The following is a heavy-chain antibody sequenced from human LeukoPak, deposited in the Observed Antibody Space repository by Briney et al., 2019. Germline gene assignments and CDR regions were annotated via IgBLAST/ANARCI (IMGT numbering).Heavy chain of an antibody. CDR1: GGSISSGSYY. CDR3: ARDRGDGYNYNWYFDF. J-gene: IGHJ2*01. D-gene: IGHD5-24*01. Sequence: SETLPLTCTVSGGSISSGSYYWSWIRQPAGKGLEWIGRIYTSGTTNYNPSLKSRVTISLDTSKNQFSLKLSSVTAADTAVYYCARDRGDGYNYNWYFDFKGRATLVTVPS. CDR2: IYTSGTT. V-gene: IGHV4-61*02.